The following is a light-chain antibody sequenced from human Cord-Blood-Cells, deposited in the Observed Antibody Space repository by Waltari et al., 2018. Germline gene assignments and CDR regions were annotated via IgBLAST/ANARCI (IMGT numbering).Light chain of an antibody. V-gene: IGLV3-21*04. J-gene: IGLJ2*01. CDR2: YDS. CDR3: QVWDSSSDHVV. CDR1: NIGSKS. Sequence: SYVLTQPPSVSVAPGKTARITCGGNNIGSKSVHWYQQKPGQAPVLVIYYDSDRPSGNRRRDSGSNSRNTATLTISRVEAGDEADYYCQVWDSSSDHVVFGGGTKLTVL.